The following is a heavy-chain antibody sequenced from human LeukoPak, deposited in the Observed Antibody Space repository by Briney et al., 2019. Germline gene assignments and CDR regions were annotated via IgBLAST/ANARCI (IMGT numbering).Heavy chain of an antibody. D-gene: IGHD3-22*01. CDR2: TYYSGST. Sequence: SETLSLTRTVSGGSISSYYWSWIRQPPGKGLEWIGYTYYSGSTNYNPSLKSRVTISVDTSKNQFSLKLSSVTAADTAVYYCARLWYYDSKGFDIWGQGTMVTVSS. V-gene: IGHV4-59*08. J-gene: IGHJ3*02. CDR3: ARLWYYDSKGFDI. CDR1: GGSISSYY.